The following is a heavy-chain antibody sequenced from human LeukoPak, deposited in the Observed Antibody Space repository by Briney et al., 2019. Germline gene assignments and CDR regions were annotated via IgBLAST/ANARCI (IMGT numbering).Heavy chain of an antibody. CDR2: IGGSGGST. Sequence: GGSLRLSCAASGFTFSSYAMSGVRQAPGKGLEWVSAIGGSGGSTCYADSVKGRFTISRDNSKNTLYLQINSLRAEDTAVYYCAKGYSGYDSDFDYWGQGTLVTVSS. D-gene: IGHD5-12*01. CDR1: GFTFSSYA. V-gene: IGHV3-23*01. CDR3: AKGYSGYDSDFDY. J-gene: IGHJ4*02.